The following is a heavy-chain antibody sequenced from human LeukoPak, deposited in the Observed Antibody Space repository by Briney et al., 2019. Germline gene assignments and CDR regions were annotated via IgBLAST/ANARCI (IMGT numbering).Heavy chain of an antibody. V-gene: IGHV1-2*02. CDR2: INPNSGGT. CDR3: ARDYYGSGSYYNVLYYFDY. D-gene: IGHD3-10*01. Sequence: GASVKVSCKASGYTFTGYYMHWVRQAPGQGLEWMGWINPNSGGTNYAQKFQGRVTMTRDTPISTAYMELSRLRSDDTAVYYCARDYYGSGSYYNVLYYFDYWGQGTLVTVSS. CDR1: GYTFTGYY. J-gene: IGHJ4*02.